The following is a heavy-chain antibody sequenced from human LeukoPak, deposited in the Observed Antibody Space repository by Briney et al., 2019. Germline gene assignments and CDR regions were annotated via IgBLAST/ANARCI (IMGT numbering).Heavy chain of an antibody. CDR3: AKRKVGATSHFDY. J-gene: IGHJ4*02. V-gene: IGHV3-23*01. Sequence: GGSLRLSCAASGCTFSSYAMSWVRQAPGKGLEWVSAISGSGGNTYYADSAKGRFTISRDNSKNTLYLQMNSLRAEDTAVYYCAKRKVGATSHFDYWGQGTLVTVSS. CDR1: GCTFSSYA. D-gene: IGHD1-26*01. CDR2: ISGSGGNT.